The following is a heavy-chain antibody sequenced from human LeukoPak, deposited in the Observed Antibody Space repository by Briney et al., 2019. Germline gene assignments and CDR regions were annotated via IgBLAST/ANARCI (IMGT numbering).Heavy chain of an antibody. CDR2: INHSGST. D-gene: IGHD3-10*01. Sequence: SETLSLTCAVHGGSFSGYYWSWIRQPPGKGLEWIGEINHSGSTNYNPSLKSRVTISVDTSKNQFSLKLSSVTAADTAVYYCARVMGWFGGFDYWGQGTLVTVSS. CDR3: ARVMGWFGGFDY. J-gene: IGHJ4*02. V-gene: IGHV4-34*01. CDR1: GGSFSGYY.